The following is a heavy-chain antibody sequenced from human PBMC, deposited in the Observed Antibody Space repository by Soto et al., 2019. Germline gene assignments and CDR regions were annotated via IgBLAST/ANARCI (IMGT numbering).Heavy chain of an antibody. CDR1: GYSFTSYG. V-gene: IGHV1-18*01. CDR2: ISAYNGNT. J-gene: IGHJ1*01. CDR3: ARDWRTFPLAVTGP. D-gene: IGHD6-19*01. Sequence: QARLVQSGAEVKKPGASVKVSCEASGYSFTSYGISWVRQAPGQGLEWMGWISAYNGNTKYAQNFQGRVTMTTGTPPGTVYMDLRRLRSDETAVYYCARDWRTFPLAVTGPWGQGTLVTVSS.